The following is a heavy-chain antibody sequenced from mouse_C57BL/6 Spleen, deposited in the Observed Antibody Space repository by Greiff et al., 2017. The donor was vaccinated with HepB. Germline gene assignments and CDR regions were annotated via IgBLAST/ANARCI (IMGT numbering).Heavy chain of an antibody. J-gene: IGHJ1*03. CDR2: INPNNGGT. D-gene: IGHD4-1*02. V-gene: IGHV1-26*01. CDR1: GYTFTDYY. CDR3: ARSSTGTRWYFDV. Sequence: EVKLQQSGPELVKPGASVKISCKASGYTFTDYYMNWVKQSHGKSLEWIGDINPNNGGTSYNQKFKGKATLTVDKSSSTAYMELRSLTSEDSAVYYCARSSTGTRWYFDVWGTGTTVTVSS.